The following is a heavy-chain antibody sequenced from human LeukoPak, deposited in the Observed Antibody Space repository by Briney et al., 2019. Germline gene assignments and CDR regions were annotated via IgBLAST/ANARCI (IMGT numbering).Heavy chain of an antibody. CDR2: IILILGIA. CDR3: ARAAVAGTFDY. V-gene: IGHV1-69*04. CDR1: GGTFSSYA. D-gene: IGHD6-19*01. Sequence: SVKVSCKASGGTFSSYAISWVRQAPGQGLEWMGRIILILGIANYAQKFQGRVTITADKSTSTAYMELSSLRSEDTAVYYCARAAVAGTFDYWGQGTLVTVSS. J-gene: IGHJ4*02.